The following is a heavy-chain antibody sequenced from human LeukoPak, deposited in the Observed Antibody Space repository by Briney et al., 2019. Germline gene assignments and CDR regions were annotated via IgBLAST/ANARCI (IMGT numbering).Heavy chain of an antibody. CDR1: GDSFSSCF. CDR2: IYTSGST. Sequence: SETLSLTCSVSGDSFSSCFWCWVWQPAGKGLGWVGRIYTSGSTNYNPSLKSRVSMSVDTSKNPFSLKLSPVTAADTAVYYCARDRNLETIVATEYYFDYWGQGTLVTVSS. D-gene: IGHD3-22*01. CDR3: ARDRNLETIVATEYYFDY. V-gene: IGHV4-4*07. J-gene: IGHJ4*02.